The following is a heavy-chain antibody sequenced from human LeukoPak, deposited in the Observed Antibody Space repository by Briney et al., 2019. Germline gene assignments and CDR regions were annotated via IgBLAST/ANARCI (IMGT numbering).Heavy chain of an antibody. CDR3: AGRDDYVWGSYRPFDY. D-gene: IGHD3-16*02. CDR1: GGSISSSSYY. J-gene: IGHJ4*02. V-gene: IGHV4-39*07. Sequence: PSETLSLTCTVSGGSISSSSYYWGWIRQPPGKGLEWIGEINHSGSTNYNPSLKSRVTISVDTSKNQFSLKLSSVTAADTAVYYCAGRDDYVWGSYRPFDYWGQGTLVTVSS. CDR2: INHSGST.